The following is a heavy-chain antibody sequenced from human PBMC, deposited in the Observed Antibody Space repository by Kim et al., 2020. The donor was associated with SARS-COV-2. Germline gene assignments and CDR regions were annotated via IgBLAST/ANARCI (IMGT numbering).Heavy chain of an antibody. J-gene: IGHJ6*02. V-gene: IGHV3-74*01. CDR3: ARGPRGYDILTGYYESYGMDV. CDR1: GFTFSSYW. CDR2: INSDGSST. Sequence: GGSLRLSCAASGFTFSSYWMHWVRQAPGKGLVWVSRINSDGSSTSYADSVKGRFTISRDNAKNTLYLQMNSLRAEDTAVYYCARGPRGYDILTGYYESYGMDVWGQGTTVTVSS. D-gene: IGHD3-9*01.